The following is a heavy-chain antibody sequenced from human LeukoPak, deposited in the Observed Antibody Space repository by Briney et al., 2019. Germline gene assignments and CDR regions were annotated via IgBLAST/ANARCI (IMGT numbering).Heavy chain of an antibody. J-gene: IGHJ4*02. D-gene: IGHD5-18*01. CDR3: ARDITIRQGYSYDPLDY. Sequence: ASVKVSCKASGYTFTSYYMHWVRQAPGQGLEWMGIINPSGGSTSYAQKFQGRVTMTRDMSTSTVYMELSSLRSEDTAVYYCARDITIRQGYSYDPLDYWGQGTLVTVSS. CDR1: GYTFTSYY. V-gene: IGHV1-46*01. CDR2: INPSGGST.